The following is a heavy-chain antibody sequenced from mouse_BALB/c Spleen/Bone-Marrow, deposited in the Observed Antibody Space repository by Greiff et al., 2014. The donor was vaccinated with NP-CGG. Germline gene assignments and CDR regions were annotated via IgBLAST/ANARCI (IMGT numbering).Heavy chain of an antibody. J-gene: IGHJ2*01. Sequence: DLVKPGASVKLSCKASGYSFTSYWINWIKQRPGQGLEWIGRIAPGSDTYYNEMFKGKATLTVDTSSTTAYIQLSSLSSEDSAVYFCARFPFYYGSSFYYFDYWGQGTTLTVSS. CDR3: ARFPFYYGSSFYYFDY. CDR1: GYSFTSYW. CDR2: IAPGSDT. D-gene: IGHD1-1*01. V-gene: IGHV1S41*01.